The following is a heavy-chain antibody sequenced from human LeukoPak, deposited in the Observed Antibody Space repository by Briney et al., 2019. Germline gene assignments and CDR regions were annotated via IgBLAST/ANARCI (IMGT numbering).Heavy chain of an antibody. V-gene: IGHV1-46*01. J-gene: IGHJ6*02. CDR3: AKGSVTSTGSYYYYYGMDV. D-gene: IGHD4-17*01. Sequence: ASVKVSCKASGYTFTSYYMHWVRQAPGQGLEWMGIINPSGGSTSYAQKFQGRVTMTRDTSTSTVYMELSSLRSEDTAVYYCAKGSVTSTGSYYYYYGMDVWGQGTTVTVSS. CDR2: INPSGGST. CDR1: GYTFTSYY.